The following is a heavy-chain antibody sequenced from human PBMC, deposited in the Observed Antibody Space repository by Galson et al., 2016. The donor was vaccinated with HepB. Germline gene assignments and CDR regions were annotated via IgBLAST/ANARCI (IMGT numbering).Heavy chain of an antibody. CDR3: ARGLYLTAVACFDY. CDR1: GFKFTTSD. CDR2: ISSSGTYI. J-gene: IGHJ4*02. D-gene: IGHD4-23*01. Sequence: SLRLSCAASGFKFTTSDLTWVRQAPGKGLEWVSSISSSGTYIYYADSVKGRFTISRDNAKNSLFLQMNSLRAEDTAVYYCARGLYLTAVACFDYWGQGTLVTVSS. V-gene: IGHV3-21*01.